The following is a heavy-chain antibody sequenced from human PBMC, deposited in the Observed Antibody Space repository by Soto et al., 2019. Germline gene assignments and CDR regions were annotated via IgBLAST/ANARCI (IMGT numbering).Heavy chain of an antibody. J-gene: IGHJ6*02. Sequence: GGSLRLSCAASGFTFSSYGMHWVRQAPGKGLEWVAVISYDGSNKYYADSVKGRFTISRDNSKNTLYLQMNSLRAEDTAVYYCAKDLWMQLWPHYYYYGMDVWGQGTTVTVSS. D-gene: IGHD5-18*01. CDR1: GFTFSSYG. CDR2: ISYDGSNK. CDR3: AKDLWMQLWPHYYYYGMDV. V-gene: IGHV3-30*18.